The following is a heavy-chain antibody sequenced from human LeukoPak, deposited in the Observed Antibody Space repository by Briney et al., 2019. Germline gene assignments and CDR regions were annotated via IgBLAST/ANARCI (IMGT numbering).Heavy chain of an antibody. CDR3: ARATGYYGSGSYYSIDY. CDR1: GYTFTDYY. J-gene: IGHJ4*02. CDR2: INPHSGGT. V-gene: IGHV1-2*02. Sequence: ASVKVSCKASGYTFTDYYMHWVRQAPGQGLEWMGWINPHSGGTNYAQKFQGRVTMTRDTSISTAYMELSGLRSDDTAVYYCARATGYYGSGSYYSIDYWGQGTLVTVSS. D-gene: IGHD3-10*01.